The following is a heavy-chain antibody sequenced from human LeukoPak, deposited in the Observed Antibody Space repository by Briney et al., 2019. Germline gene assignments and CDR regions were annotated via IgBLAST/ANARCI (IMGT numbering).Heavy chain of an antibody. V-gene: IGHV3-30*02. J-gene: IGHJ2*01. D-gene: IGHD6-19*01. Sequence: GGSLRLSCAASGFTFSSYGMHWVRQAPGKGLEWVAFIRYDGSNKYYADSVKGRFTISRDSSKNTLYLQMYSLRAEDTAVYYCAKGGSGWSTYWYFDLWGRGTLVTVSS. CDR3: AKGGSGWSTYWYFDL. CDR2: IRYDGSNK. CDR1: GFTFSSYG.